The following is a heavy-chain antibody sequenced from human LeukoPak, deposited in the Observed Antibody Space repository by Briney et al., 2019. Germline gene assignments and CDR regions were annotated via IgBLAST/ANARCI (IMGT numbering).Heavy chain of an antibody. J-gene: IGHJ6*02. CDR3: ARDFTTCSSTSCYNYYYYGMDV. D-gene: IGHD2-2*02. Sequence: PGGSLRLSCAASGFTFSSYAMHWVRQAPGKGLGWVAVISYDGSNKYYADSVKGRFTISRDNSKNTLYLQMNSLRAEDTAVYYCARDFTTCSSTSCYNYYYYGMDVWGQGTTVTVSS. CDR1: GFTFSSYA. CDR2: ISYDGSNK. V-gene: IGHV3-30*04.